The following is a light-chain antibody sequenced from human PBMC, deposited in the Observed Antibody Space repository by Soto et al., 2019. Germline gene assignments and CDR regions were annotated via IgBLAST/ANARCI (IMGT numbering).Light chain of an antibody. CDR3: CSYAGSSTHV. CDR2: EVS. J-gene: IGLJ1*01. V-gene: IGLV2-23*02. CDR1: SSDVGSYNL. Sequence: QSALTQPASVSGSPGQSITISCTGTSSDVGSYNLVSWYQQHPGKAPKLMIYEVSKRPSGVSNRFSGSKSGNKASLTISGLQAEDEADYYCCSYAGSSTHVFGTGTKVTVL.